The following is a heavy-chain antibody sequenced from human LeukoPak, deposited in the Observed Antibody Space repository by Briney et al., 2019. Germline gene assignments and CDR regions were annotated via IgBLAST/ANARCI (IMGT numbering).Heavy chain of an antibody. Sequence: GGSLRLSCAATGFTFSNYAIHWGRQAPGKGLEWVAFISDDGSRQRYADSVKGRFTISRDNSKNTLNLQMNSLRAEDTAVYYCVKDRTGTYTLDYWGQGTLVTVSS. CDR2: ISDDGSRQ. J-gene: IGHJ4*02. V-gene: IGHV3-30-3*01. CDR1: GFTFSNYA. D-gene: IGHD3-10*01. CDR3: VKDRTGTYTLDY.